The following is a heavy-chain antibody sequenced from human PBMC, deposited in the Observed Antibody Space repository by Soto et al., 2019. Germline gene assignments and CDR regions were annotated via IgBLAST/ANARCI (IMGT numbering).Heavy chain of an antibody. CDR1: VCTFNSYA. CDR3: ARGGYCGRDGCRGEFDT. Sequence: QVRLVQSGPEVKKPESPVKVSCKASVCTFNSYAISWGRQAPGQGLEWWGWIVPTSGATGYTQRFQGSLTITAEKSTNTVYMEVSSLISEATTVYYCARGGYCGRDGCRGEFDTWGEGTLVTVSS. V-gene: IGHV1-69*06. D-gene: IGHD3-10*01. CDR2: IVPTSGAT. J-gene: IGHJ5*02.